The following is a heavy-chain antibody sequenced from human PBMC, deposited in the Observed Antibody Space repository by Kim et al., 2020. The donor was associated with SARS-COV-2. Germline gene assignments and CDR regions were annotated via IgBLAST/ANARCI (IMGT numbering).Heavy chain of an antibody. CDR1: GYIFTTHW. CDR3: TWQAVTGDHGYFQH. V-gene: IGHV5-10-1*01. J-gene: IGHJ1*01. D-gene: IGHD6-19*01. CDR2: IDPSDSYT. Sequence: GESLKISCKGSGYIFTTHWINWVRQMPGKGLVWMGSIDPSDSYTTYSPSFQGHVTISVDMSISTAYLQWSSLLASDTAMYYCTWQAVTGDHGYFQHWGQGTQVNVSS.